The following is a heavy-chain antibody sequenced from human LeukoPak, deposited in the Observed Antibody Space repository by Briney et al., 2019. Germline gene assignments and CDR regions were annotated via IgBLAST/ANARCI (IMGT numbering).Heavy chain of an antibody. J-gene: IGHJ4*02. D-gene: IGHD2-15*01. V-gene: IGHV3-74*01. CDR1: GFTFNNYW. CDR3: TRYLSGGFDS. CDR2: INTDGTTT. Sequence: PGGSLRLSCVGPGFTFNNYWMLWVRQAPGKGLVWVSRINTDGTTTSYADSVKGRFTFSRDNAKNTLYLQMNSLRAEDTAVYYCTRYLSGGFDSWGQGTLVTVSS.